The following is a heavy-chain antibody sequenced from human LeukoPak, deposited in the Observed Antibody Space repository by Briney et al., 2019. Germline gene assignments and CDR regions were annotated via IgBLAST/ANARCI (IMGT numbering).Heavy chain of an antibody. CDR1: GFTFSDHY. CDR2: TRNKAKSYTT. Sequence: GGSLRLSCAVSGFTFSDHYMDWVRQAPGKGLEWVGRTRNKAKSYTTEYAASVKGRLTISRDESKQSMYLQMNSLRAEDTAVYYCAKDVGLRYFFDYWGQGTLVTVSS. CDR3: AKDVGLRYFFDY. J-gene: IGHJ4*02. D-gene: IGHD4-17*01. V-gene: IGHV3-72*01.